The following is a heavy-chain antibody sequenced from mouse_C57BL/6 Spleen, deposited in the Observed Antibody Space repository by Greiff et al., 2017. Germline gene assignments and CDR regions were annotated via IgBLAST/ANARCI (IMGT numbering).Heavy chain of an antibody. Sequence: VQLQQSGPELVKPGASVKISCKASGYTFTDYYMNWVKQSHGKSLEWIGDINPNNGGTSYNQKFKGKATLTVDKSSSTAYMELRSLTSEDSAVYYCARWEDAMDYWGQGTSVTVSS. CDR3: ARWEDAMDY. CDR1: GYTFTDYY. CDR2: INPNNGGT. V-gene: IGHV1-26*01. J-gene: IGHJ4*01. D-gene: IGHD4-1*01.